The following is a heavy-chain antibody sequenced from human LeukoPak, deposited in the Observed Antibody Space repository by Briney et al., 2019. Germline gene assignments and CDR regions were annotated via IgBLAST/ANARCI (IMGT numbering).Heavy chain of an antibody. V-gene: IGHV5-51*01. Sequence: GESLKISCKGSGYSFTNYWIGWVRQMPGKGLEWMGIIHPGDSDTRYSPSFQGQVTISADKSISTAYLQWSSLKASDTAMYYCARRLLYYYDSSGYFDYWGQGTLVTVSS. CDR3: ARRLLYYYDSSGYFDY. D-gene: IGHD3-22*01. J-gene: IGHJ4*02. CDR1: GYSFTNYW. CDR2: IHPGDSDT.